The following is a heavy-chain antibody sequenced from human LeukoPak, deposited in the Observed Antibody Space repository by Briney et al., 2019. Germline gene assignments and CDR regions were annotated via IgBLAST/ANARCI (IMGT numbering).Heavy chain of an antibody. J-gene: IGHJ4*02. Sequence: PSETLSLTCTVSGGSISSYYWSWIRQPPGKGLEWIGYIYYSGSTNYNPSLKSRVTISVDTSKNQFSLKLSSVTAADTAVYYCARKIGGAWGYWGQGTLVTVSS. CDR3: ARKIGGAWGY. CDR2: IYYSGST. CDR1: GGSISSYY. V-gene: IGHV4-59*08. D-gene: IGHD3-16*01.